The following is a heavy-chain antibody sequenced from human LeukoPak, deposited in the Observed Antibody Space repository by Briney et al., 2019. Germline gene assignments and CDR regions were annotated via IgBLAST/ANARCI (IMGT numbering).Heavy chain of an antibody. J-gene: IGHJ2*01. V-gene: IGHV1-2*02. CDR1: GYTFTGYY. CDR3: ARRASGSSSGWYFDL. D-gene: IGHD6-6*01. CDR2: INPNSGGT. Sequence: ASVKVSCKASGYTFTGYYMHWVRQAPGQGLEWMGWINPNSGGTNYAQKFQGRVTMTRDTSISTAYMELSRLRSDDTAVYYCARRASGSSSGWYFDLWGRGTLVTVSS.